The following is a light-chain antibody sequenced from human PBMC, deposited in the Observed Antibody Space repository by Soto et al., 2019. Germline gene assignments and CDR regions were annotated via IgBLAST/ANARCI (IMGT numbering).Light chain of an antibody. CDR3: VQHNSDPWT. CDR1: QSIRDH. J-gene: IGKJ1*01. Sequence: DIQMTQSPSSLSASVGDRVTITCRASQSIRDHLGWYQQKPGKAPKSLIYVASRLQSGVPSRFSGSGSGTEFTLTISSLQPEDFATYYCVQHNSDPWTFGQGIKVEI. V-gene: IGKV1-17*01. CDR2: VAS.